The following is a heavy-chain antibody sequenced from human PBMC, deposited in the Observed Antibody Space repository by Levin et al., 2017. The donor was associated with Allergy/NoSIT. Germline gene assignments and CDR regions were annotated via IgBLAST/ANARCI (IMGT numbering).Heavy chain of an antibody. J-gene: IGHJ4*02. V-gene: IGHV3-23*01. CDR1: GFTFNRNA. D-gene: IGHD1-1*01. Sequence: GGSLRLSCAASGFTFNRNAMSWVRQAPGKGLEWVSAISDSGGSTYYADSVKGRFTISRDNSKNTLYLQMNSLRAEDTALYFCVGERFILPTPRDYWGQGILVTVSS. CDR3: VGERFILPTPRDY. CDR2: ISDSGGST.